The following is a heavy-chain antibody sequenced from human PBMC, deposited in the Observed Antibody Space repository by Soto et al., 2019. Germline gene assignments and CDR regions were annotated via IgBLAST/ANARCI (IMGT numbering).Heavy chain of an antibody. D-gene: IGHD5-18*01. CDR2: IWYDGSNK. Sequence: GGSLRLSCAASGFTFSSYGMHWVRQAPGKGLEWVAVIWYDGSNKYYADSVKGQFTISRDNSKNTLYLQMNSLRAEDTAVYYCARDWSGTAMVPYYYYGMDVWGQGTTVTVSS. CDR1: GFTFSSYG. V-gene: IGHV3-33*01. CDR3: ARDWSGTAMVPYYYYGMDV. J-gene: IGHJ6*02.